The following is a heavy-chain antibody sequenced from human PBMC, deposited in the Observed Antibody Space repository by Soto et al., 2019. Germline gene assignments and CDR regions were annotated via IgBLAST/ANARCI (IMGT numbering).Heavy chain of an antibody. CDR1: GFTSGDYA. CDR3: TRVQISYDYIWGSYRLTDAFDI. J-gene: IGHJ3*02. V-gene: IGHV3-49*03. CDR2: IRSKAYGGTT. D-gene: IGHD3-16*02. Sequence: QPGGSLRLSCTASGFTSGDYAMSWFRQAPGKGLEWVGFIRSKAYGGTTEYAASVKGRFTISRDDSKSIAYLQMNSLKTEDTAVYYCTRVQISYDYIWGSYRLTDAFDIWGQGTMVTVSS.